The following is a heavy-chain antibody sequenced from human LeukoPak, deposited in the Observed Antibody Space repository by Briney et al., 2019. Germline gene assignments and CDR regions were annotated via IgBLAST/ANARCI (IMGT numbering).Heavy chain of an antibody. Sequence: GGSLRLSCAAYGFTFSSHWMSWVRQAPGKGLEWVANIKQDGSEKYYVDSVKGRFTISRDNAKNSLYLQMNSLRAEDTAMYYCARDGQAFDYWGQGTLVTVSS. J-gene: IGHJ4*02. V-gene: IGHV3-7*01. CDR2: IKQDGSEK. CDR1: GFTFSSHW. CDR3: ARDGQAFDY.